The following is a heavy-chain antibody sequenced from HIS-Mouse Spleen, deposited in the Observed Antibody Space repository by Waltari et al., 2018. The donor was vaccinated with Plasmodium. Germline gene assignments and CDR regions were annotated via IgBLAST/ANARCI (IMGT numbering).Heavy chain of an antibody. J-gene: IGHJ4*02. Sequence: QVQLQQWGAGLLKPSETLSLTCAVYGGSFSGYYWSWIRQPPGKGRAWIGEIITSGGTNTNPSLKSRVTISVDTSKNPFSLRLSSVTAADTAVYYCARGPGYSSGWYYFDYWGQGTLVTVSS. CDR2: IITSGGT. CDR3: ARGPGYSSGWYYFDY. V-gene: IGHV4-34*01. CDR1: GGSFSGYY. D-gene: IGHD6-19*01.